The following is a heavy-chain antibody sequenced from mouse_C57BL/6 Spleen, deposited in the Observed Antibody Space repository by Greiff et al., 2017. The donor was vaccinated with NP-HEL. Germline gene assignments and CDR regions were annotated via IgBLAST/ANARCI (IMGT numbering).Heavy chain of an antibody. J-gene: IGHJ2*01. CDR3: ARGKDYGSSHFDY. D-gene: IGHD1-1*01. Sequence: VQLQQPGAELVKPGASVKLSCKASGYTFTSYWMHWVKQRPGRGLEWIGRIDPNSGGTKYNEKFKSKATLTVDKPSSTAYMQLSSLTSEDSAVYYCARGKDYGSSHFDYWGQGTTLTVS. CDR1: GYTFTSYW. CDR2: IDPNSGGT. V-gene: IGHV1-72*01.